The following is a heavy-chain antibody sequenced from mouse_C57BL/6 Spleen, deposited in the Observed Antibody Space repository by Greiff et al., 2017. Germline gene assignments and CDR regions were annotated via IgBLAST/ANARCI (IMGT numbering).Heavy chain of an antibody. CDR2: IDPSDSYT. J-gene: IGHJ2*01. D-gene: IGHD4-1*01. V-gene: IGHV1-69*01. Sequence: QVQLQQPGAELVMPGASVKLSCKASGYTFTSYWMHWVKQRPGQGLEWIGEIDPSDSYTNYNQKFKGKSTLTVDKSSSTAYMQLSSLTSEDSAVYYCARCEGSGSYFDYWGQGTTLTVSS. CDR1: GYTFTSYW. CDR3: ARCEGSGSYFDY.